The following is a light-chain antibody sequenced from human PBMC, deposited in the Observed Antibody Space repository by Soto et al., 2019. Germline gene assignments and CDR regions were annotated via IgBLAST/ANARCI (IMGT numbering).Light chain of an antibody. Sequence: EIVLTQSPGTLSLSPGERATLSCRASQSVIYLAWYQQKPGQAPRLLFYGASNRATGIPGRFSGSESGTDFTLTISRMEPEDSAVYYCHQYGIVPWTFGQGTKVEIK. CDR2: GAS. CDR1: QSVIY. V-gene: IGKV3-20*01. J-gene: IGKJ1*01. CDR3: HQYGIVPWT.